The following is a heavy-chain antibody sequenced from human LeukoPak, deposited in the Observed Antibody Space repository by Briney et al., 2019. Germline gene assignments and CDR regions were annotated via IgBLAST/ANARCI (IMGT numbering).Heavy chain of an antibody. D-gene: IGHD2-15*01. CDR2: ISGGGGST. CDR3: ARSVVVAATSVHFDY. V-gene: IGHV3-23*01. Sequence: RSGGTLRLSCAASGFTFSSYGMSWVRQAPGKGLEWVSAISGGGGSTYYADSVKGRFTISRDNAKNSLYLQMNSLRAEDTAVYYCARSVVVAATSVHFDYWGQGTLVTVPS. CDR1: GFTFSSYG. J-gene: IGHJ4*02.